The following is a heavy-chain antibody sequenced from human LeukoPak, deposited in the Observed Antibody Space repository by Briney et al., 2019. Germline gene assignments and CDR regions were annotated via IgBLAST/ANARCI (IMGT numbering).Heavy chain of an antibody. J-gene: IGHJ5*02. CDR2: IYPGDSDT. V-gene: IGHV5-51*01. D-gene: IGHD3-3*01. CDR3: ARCMTPYYDFWSGYCDWFDP. Sequence: GESLKISCKGSGYSFTSYWIGWVRQMPGKGLEWMGIIYPGDSDTRYSPSFQGQVTISADKSTSTAYLQWSSLKASDTAMYYCARCMTPYYDFWSGYCDWFDPWGQGTLVTVSS. CDR1: GYSFTSYW.